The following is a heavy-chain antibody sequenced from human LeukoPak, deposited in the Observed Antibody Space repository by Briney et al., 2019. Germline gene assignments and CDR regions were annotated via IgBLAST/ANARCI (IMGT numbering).Heavy chain of an antibody. V-gene: IGHV4-39*07. CDR2: IYYSGST. Sequence: PSETLSLTCTVSGGSISSSSYYWGWIRRPPGKGLEWIGSIYYSGSTYYNPSLKSRVTISVDTSKNQFSLKLSSVTAADTAVYYCARGYYYGSGRANYPHYYYYYGMDVWGQGTTVTVSS. D-gene: IGHD3-10*01. J-gene: IGHJ6*02. CDR1: GGSISSSSYY. CDR3: ARGYYYGSGRANYPHYYYYYGMDV.